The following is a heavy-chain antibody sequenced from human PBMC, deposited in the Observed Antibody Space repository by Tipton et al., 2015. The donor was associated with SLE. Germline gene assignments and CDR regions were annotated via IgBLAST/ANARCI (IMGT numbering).Heavy chain of an antibody. V-gene: IGHV4-59*01. CDR3: ARHYGGNPGFDY. CDR2: VFYSGST. CDR1: GGSISSYY. J-gene: IGHJ4*02. D-gene: IGHD4-23*01. Sequence: TLSLTCTVSGGSISSYYWSWIRQPPGKGLEWIGYVFYSGSTNYNPSLKSRVTISVDTSKNQCSLNLSSVTAADTAVYYCARHYGGNPGFDYWGQGTLVTVSS.